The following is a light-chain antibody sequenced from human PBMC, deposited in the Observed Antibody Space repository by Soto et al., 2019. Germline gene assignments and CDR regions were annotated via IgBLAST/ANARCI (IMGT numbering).Light chain of an antibody. J-gene: IGLJ2*01. CDR2: DTS. CDR3: LLSFSGTHVV. Sequence: QAVXTQEXSXTXSPGGXXTXXCGSSTGAVTSGHYPYWFQQKSGQAPRALIYDTSNKHSWTPARFSGSLLGGKAALTLSGAQPEDEAEYYCLLSFSGTHVVFGGGTKLTVL. CDR1: TGAVTSGHY. V-gene: IGLV7-46*01.